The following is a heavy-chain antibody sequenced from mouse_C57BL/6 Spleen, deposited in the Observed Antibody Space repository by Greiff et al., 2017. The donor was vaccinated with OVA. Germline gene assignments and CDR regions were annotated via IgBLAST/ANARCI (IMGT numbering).Heavy chain of an antibody. CDR1: GYAFSSSW. CDR2: IYPGDGDT. V-gene: IGHV1-82*01. Sequence: QVQLQQSGPELVKPGASVKISCKASGYAFSSSWMNWVKQRPGKGLEWIGRIYPGDGDTNYNGKFKGKATLTADTSYSTAYMQLSSLTSEDSAVYFCARDGSNYFDYWGQGTTLTVSS. CDR3: ARDGSNYFDY. J-gene: IGHJ2*01. D-gene: IGHD5-1*01.